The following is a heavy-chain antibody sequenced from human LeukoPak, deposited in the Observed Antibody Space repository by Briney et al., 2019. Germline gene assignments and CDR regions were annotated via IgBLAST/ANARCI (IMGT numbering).Heavy chain of an antibody. Sequence: GGSLRLSCAASGFTFSNYWMTWVRQAPTKGLEWVASINEDGSDKYYVDSVKGRFTMSRDNGKNSLYLQMSSLRAEGTALYYCARDTYRFDDFWGQGTLVTVSS. D-gene: IGHD3-16*01. J-gene: IGHJ4*02. CDR3: ARDTYRFDDF. V-gene: IGHV3-7*01. CDR2: INEDGSDK. CDR1: GFTFSNYW.